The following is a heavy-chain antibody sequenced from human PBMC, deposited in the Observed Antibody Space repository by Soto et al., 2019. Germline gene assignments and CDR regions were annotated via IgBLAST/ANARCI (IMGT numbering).Heavy chain of an antibody. CDR3: ACAYVVAAHHRVAFDP. V-gene: IGHV4-31*03. CDR2: IYYSGST. CDR1: GGSISSGGYY. J-gene: IGHJ5*02. Sequence: SETLCLTCTVSGGSISSGGYYWSWIRQHTGKGLEWIGYIYYSGSTYYNPSLKSRVTISVDTTKNQFSLKLSSVTAADTAVYYCACAYVVAAHHRVAFDPWGQGTLVTVSS. D-gene: IGHD2-2*01.